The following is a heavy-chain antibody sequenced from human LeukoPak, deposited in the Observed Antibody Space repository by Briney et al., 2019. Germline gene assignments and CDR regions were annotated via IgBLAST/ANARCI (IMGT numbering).Heavy chain of an antibody. CDR3: ARVGGGARLTFDY. CDR2: IYHSGST. J-gene: IGHJ4*02. Sequence: SSETLSLTCAVSGGSISSSNWWSWVRQPPGKGLEWIGEIYHSGSTNYNPSLKSRVTISVDKSKNQFSLKLSSVTAADTAVYYCARVGGGARLTFDYWGQGTLVTVSS. CDR1: GGSISSSNW. V-gene: IGHV4-4*02. D-gene: IGHD6-6*01.